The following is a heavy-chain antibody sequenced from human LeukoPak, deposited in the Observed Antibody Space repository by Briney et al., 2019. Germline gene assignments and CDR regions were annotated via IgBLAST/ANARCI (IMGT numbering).Heavy chain of an antibody. Sequence: PGGSLRLSCAASGFTFSSYSMNWVRQAPGKGLEWVSSISSSSSYIYYADSVKGRFTISRDNAKNSLYLQMNSLRAEDTAVYYCARDQQDTVPPTFDYWGQGTLVTVSS. D-gene: IGHD1/OR15-1a*01. CDR3: ARDQQDTVPPTFDY. CDR2: ISSSSSYI. V-gene: IGHV3-21*01. CDR1: GFTFSSYS. J-gene: IGHJ4*02.